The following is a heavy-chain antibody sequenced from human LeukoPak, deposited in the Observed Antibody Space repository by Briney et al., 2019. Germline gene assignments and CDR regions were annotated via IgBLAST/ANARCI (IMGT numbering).Heavy chain of an antibody. CDR3: ARSLSPADY. Sequence: PVGSLRLSCATSGFTFSDYWMSWVRHSPGKGLEWVADIKQDGSDKKYVDSVKGRFTISRDNAKKSLYLQMDSLRAEDTAVYYCARSLSPADYWGQGTLVTVSS. CDR1: GFTFSDYW. J-gene: IGHJ4*02. CDR2: IKQDGSDK. V-gene: IGHV3-7*01. D-gene: IGHD3-10*01.